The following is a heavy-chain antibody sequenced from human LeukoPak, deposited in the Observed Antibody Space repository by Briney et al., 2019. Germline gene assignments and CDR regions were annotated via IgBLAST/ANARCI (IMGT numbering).Heavy chain of an antibody. Sequence: SETLSITCTVSGGSISSYYWSWIRQPAGKGLEWIGRIYTSGSTNYNPSLKSRVTMSVDTSKNQFSLKLSSVTAADTAVYYCARAPIVVVTAPYTDYYYYYMDVWGKGTTVTVSS. CDR3: ARAPIVVVTAPYTDYYYYYMDV. CDR2: IYTSGST. CDR1: GGSISSYY. V-gene: IGHV4-4*07. D-gene: IGHD2-21*02. J-gene: IGHJ6*03.